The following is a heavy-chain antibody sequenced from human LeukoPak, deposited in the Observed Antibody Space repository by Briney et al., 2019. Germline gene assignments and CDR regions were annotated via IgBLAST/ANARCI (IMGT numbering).Heavy chain of an antibody. D-gene: IGHD3-3*01. CDR1: GGSFSGYY. Sequence: ASETLSLTCAVYGGSFSGYYWSWIRQPPGKGLEWIGEINHSGSTNYNPSLKSRVTISVDTSKNQFSLKLSSVTAADTAVYYCARGLLSRFGVVITMRGWAFDIWGQGTMVTVSS. J-gene: IGHJ3*02. CDR3: ARGLLSRFGVVITMRGWAFDI. CDR2: INHSGST. V-gene: IGHV4-34*01.